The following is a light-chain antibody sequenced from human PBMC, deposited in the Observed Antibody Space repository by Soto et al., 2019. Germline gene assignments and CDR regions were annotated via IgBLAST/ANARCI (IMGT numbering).Light chain of an antibody. CDR2: DAS. J-gene: IGKJ1*01. CDR1: QSISNW. CDR3: QQPET. Sequence: DIPMTQSPSTLSASVGDRVTITCRASQSISNWLAWYQQKPGKAPKLLIYDASSLASGVPSRFSGSGSGTEFTLTISSLQPDDFATYYCQQPETFGQGTKVELK. V-gene: IGKV1-5*01.